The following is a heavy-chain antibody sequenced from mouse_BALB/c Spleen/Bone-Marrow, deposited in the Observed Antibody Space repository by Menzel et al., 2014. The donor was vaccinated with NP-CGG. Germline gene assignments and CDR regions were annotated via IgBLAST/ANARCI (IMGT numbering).Heavy chain of an antibody. V-gene: IGHV1S132*01. D-gene: IGHD1-1*01. CDR2: IFPGTGTT. CDR3: ARHYYGSSGAMDY. Sequence: VQLQQSGAELVKPGASVKLSCKTSGYTFTNYWIQWAKQRPGQGLGWIGEIFPGTGTTYYNEKFKGKATLTIDTSSSTAYMQLSSLTSEDSAVYFCARHYYGSSGAMDYWGQGTSVTVSS. CDR1: GYTFTNYW. J-gene: IGHJ4*01.